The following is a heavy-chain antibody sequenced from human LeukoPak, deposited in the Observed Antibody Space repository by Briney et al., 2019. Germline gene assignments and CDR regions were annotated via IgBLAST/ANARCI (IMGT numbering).Heavy chain of an antibody. CDR3: ARGITVFGIVKSAYFDY. D-gene: IGHD3-3*01. J-gene: IGHJ4*02. CDR1: GGSISSGAYY. V-gene: IGHV4-30-2*01. CDR2: IYHSGST. Sequence: SETLSLTCTVSGGSISSGAYYWSWIRQPPGKGLEWIGYIYHSGSTYYNPSLKSRVTISVDRSRNHFSLRLSSVTAADTAVYYCARGITVFGIVKSAYFDYWGQGTLVTVSS.